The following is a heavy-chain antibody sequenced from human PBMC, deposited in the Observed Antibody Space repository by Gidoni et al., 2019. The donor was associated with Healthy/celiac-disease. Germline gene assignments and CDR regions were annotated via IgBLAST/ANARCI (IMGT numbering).Heavy chain of an antibody. CDR1: GFTFSSYA. D-gene: IGHD6-19*01. CDR3: ARDPFFPVAGKSYYFDY. Sequence: QVQLVESGGGVVQPGRSLRLSCAASGFTFSSYAMHWVRQAPGKGLEWVAVISYDGSNKYYADSVKGRFTISRDNSKNTLYLQMNSLRAEDTAVYYCARDPFFPVAGKSYYFDYWGQGTLVTVSS. CDR2: ISYDGSNK. J-gene: IGHJ4*02. V-gene: IGHV3-30-3*01.